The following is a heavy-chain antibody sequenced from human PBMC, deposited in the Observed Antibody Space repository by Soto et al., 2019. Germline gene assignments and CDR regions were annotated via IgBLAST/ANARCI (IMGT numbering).Heavy chain of an antibody. CDR3: ARGEHVVALNPSNYYFGC. CDR1: GDSFTGYY. Sequence: GTSVKLSCEASGDSFTGYYMHWVRQAPRQGLEWMGWINPNSGGTNYAQKFQGWVTISRDNSKNTLYLQMTSLRVEDTAVYYCARGEHVVALNPSNYYFGCWGQGTLVTVSS. D-gene: IGHD2-2*01. CDR2: INPNSGGT. J-gene: IGHJ4*02. V-gene: IGHV1-2*04.